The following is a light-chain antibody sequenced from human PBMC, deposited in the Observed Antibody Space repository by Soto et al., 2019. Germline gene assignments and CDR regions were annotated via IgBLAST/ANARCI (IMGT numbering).Light chain of an antibody. V-gene: IGLV4-69*01. CDR1: SGHNNYA. CDR3: QTWGTGIVV. Sequence: QSVLTQSPSASASLGASVKLTCTLSSGHNNYAIAWHQQQPEKGPRYLMKLNSDGSHSKGDGIPDRFSGSSSGTERYLTISSLQSEDEADYYCQTWGTGIVVFGGGTQRTVL. CDR2: LNSDGSH. J-gene: IGLJ2*01.